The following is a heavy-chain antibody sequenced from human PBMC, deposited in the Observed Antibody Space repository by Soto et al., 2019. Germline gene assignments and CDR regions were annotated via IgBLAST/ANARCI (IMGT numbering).Heavy chain of an antibody. D-gene: IGHD3-16*01. J-gene: IGHJ4*02. CDR3: ATSKGGVSNGRTTS. CDR1: GFTFSNYW. CDR2: MNSDGSNT. V-gene: IGHV3-74*01. Sequence: EVQLVESGGALVQPGGSLRLSCAASGFTFSNYWMHWVRQAPGKGLVWISRMNSDGSNTVYADAVKGRFTISRDNAKNTLYLEMNRVRVEDTAVYYCATSKGGVSNGRTTSGGRGTLVTVSS.